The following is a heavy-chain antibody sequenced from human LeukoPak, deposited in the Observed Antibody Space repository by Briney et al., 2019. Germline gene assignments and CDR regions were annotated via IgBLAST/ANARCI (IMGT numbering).Heavy chain of an antibody. V-gene: IGHV1-8*01. CDR2: MNPNSGNT. J-gene: IGHJ4*02. D-gene: IGHD3-3*01. CDR3: ARGAGFYDFWSGHYVPIKYFDY. CDR1: GYTFTSYD. Sequence: ASVKVSCKASGYTFTSYDINWVRQATGQGLEWMGWMNPNSGNTGYAQKFQGRVTMTRNTSISTAYMELSSLRSEDTAVYYCARGAGFYDFWSGHYVPIKYFDYWGQGTLVTVSS.